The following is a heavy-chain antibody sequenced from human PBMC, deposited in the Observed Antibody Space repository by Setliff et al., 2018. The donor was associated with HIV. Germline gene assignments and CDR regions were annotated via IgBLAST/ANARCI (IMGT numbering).Heavy chain of an antibody. CDR3: ARIVVGALRIRNFDY. Sequence: PGGSLRLSCVASGFTFSDSFMSWIRQAPGKGLEWVSYISDTGTTINYADSVKGRFTISRDNAKNSLYLQMNSLRAEDTAVYYCARIVVGALRIRNFDYWGQGTLVTVSS. D-gene: IGHD1-26*01. V-gene: IGHV3-11*04. J-gene: IGHJ4*02. CDR2: ISDTGTTI. CDR1: GFTFSDSF.